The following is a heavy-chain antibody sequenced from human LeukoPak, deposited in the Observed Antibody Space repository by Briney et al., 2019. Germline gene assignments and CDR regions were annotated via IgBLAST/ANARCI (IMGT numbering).Heavy chain of an antibody. V-gene: IGHV1-24*01. D-gene: IGHD6-6*01. J-gene: IGHJ5*02. CDR2: FDPEDCET. Sequence: ASVKVSCKVSGYTLTESSMHWVRQAPGKGPEWMGGFDPEDCETIYAQKFQGRVTMTEDTSTDTAYMELSSLRSEDTAVYYCATSYSSSSARPNWFDPWGQGTLVTVSS. CDR3: ATSYSSSSARPNWFDP. CDR1: GYTLTESS.